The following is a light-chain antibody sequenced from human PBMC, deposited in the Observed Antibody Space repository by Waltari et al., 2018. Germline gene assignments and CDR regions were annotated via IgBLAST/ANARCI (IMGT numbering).Light chain of an antibody. CDR2: RTS. CDR1: QSVGSSS. V-gene: IGKV3-20*01. Sequence: EIVLTQSPGTASLSPGERVTLSCRASQSVGSSSFAWYQQKPGQAPRLVIYRTSRRATSIPDRFSGSGSGTDFSLTISILEPEDFAVYYCQQHGTLPATFGQGTKVEIK. CDR3: QQHGTLPAT. J-gene: IGKJ1*01.